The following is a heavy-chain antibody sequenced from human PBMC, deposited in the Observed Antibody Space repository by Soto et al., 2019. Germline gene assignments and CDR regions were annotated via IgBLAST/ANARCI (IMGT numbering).Heavy chain of an antibody. V-gene: IGHV3-30*18. J-gene: IGHJ4*02. Sequence: GGSLRLSCAASGFTFSSYGMHWVRQAPGKGLEWVAVISYDGSNKYYADSVKGRFTISRDNSKNTLYLQMNSLRAEDTAVYYCAKSHLGWYFDYWGQGTLVTVSS. D-gene: IGHD6-19*01. CDR2: ISYDGSNK. CDR1: GFTFSSYG. CDR3: AKSHLGWYFDY.